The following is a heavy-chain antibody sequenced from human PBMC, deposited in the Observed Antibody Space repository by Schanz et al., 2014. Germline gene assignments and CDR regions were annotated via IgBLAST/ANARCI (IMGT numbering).Heavy chain of an antibody. Sequence: QLQLQESGPRLVKSSETLSLICTVSGGSVSSNSYHWGWIRQPPGKGLEWIGNVYYSGSTYYNPSLKSRVTISVDTSKNQFSLRLSSVTAADTAVYFCASFVPRGYYFDYWGQGTLVTVSS. CDR2: VYYSGST. D-gene: IGHD3-10*01. J-gene: IGHJ4*02. V-gene: IGHV4-39*07. CDR3: ASFVPRGYYFDY. CDR1: GGSVSSNSYH.